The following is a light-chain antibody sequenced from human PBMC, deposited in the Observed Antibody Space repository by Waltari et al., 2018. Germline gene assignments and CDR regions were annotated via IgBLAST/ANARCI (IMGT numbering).Light chain of an antibody. V-gene: IGLV3-21*02. CDR1: NIGNKV. Sequence: SYVLTQPPSVSVALGQTATITCGGNNIGNKVENWYRQRPGHAPVLVVYLNSNRHSGIPEQFSCSNSGNTATLTSSRVEAGDDADYYCQVWDSNIWVFGGGTKVTVL. CDR3: QVWDSNIWV. CDR2: LNS. J-gene: IGLJ3*02.